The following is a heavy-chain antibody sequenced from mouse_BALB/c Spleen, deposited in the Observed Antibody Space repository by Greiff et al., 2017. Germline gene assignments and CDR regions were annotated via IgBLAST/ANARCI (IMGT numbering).Heavy chain of an antibody. Sequence: EVKLQESGGGLVQPGGSRKLSCAASGFTFSSFGMHWVRQAPEKGLEWVAYISRGSSTIYYADTVKGRFTISRDNPKNTLFLQMTSRRSEDTAMYYCARADYGNYGYFDVWGAGTTVTVSS. CDR2: ISRGSSTI. CDR3: ARADYGNYGYFDV. CDR1: GFTFSSFG. V-gene: IGHV5-17*02. J-gene: IGHJ1*01. D-gene: IGHD2-1*01.